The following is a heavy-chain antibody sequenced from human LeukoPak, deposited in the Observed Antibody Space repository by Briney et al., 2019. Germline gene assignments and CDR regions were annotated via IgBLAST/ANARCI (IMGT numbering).Heavy chain of an antibody. CDR3: ARDPATYDFWSGYWDV. CDR1: GFTFDDYG. Sequence: PGGSLRLSCAASGFTFDDYGMSWVRPAPGKGLEWVSGINWNGGSTGYADSVKGRFTISRDNAKNSLYLQMNSLRAEDTAVYYCARDPATYDFWSGYWDVWGKGTTVTVSS. CDR2: INWNGGST. J-gene: IGHJ6*04. D-gene: IGHD3-3*01. V-gene: IGHV3-20*04.